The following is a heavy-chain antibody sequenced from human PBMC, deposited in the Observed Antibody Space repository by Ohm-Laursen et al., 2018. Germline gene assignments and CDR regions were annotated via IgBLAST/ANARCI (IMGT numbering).Heavy chain of an antibody. CDR2: IIPIFGTA. D-gene: IGHD2-15*01. Sequence: SSVKVSCKASGGTFSSYAISWVRQAPGQGLEWMGGIIPIFGTANYAQKFQGRVTITADESTSTAYMELSSLRSEDTAVYYCARDPRSDIVVVVAATGGYYYGMDVWGQGTTVTVSS. V-gene: IGHV1-69*01. J-gene: IGHJ6*02. CDR3: ARDPRSDIVVVVAATGGYYYGMDV. CDR1: GGTFSSYA.